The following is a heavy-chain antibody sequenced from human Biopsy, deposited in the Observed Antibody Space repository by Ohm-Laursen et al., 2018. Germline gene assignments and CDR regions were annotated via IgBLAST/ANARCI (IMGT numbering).Heavy chain of an antibody. D-gene: IGHD1-26*01. CDR2: IYSNGNT. V-gene: IGHV4-4*07. Sequence: TLSLTCTVSGGSISGRFWSWVRQPAGKGLEWIGRIYSNGNTNYNPSLKSRVSMSVDTSKNHFSLNLTSVTAADTAVYYCARDEGLLRAFDIWGQGTLGTVSS. J-gene: IGHJ3*02. CDR1: GGSISGRF. CDR3: ARDEGLLRAFDI.